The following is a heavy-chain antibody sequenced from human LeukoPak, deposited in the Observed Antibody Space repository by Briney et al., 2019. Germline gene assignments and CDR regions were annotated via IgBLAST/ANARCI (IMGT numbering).Heavy chain of an antibody. V-gene: IGHV5-51*01. CDR3: ARRLTYYYGSGSYYFDY. Sequence: GESLKISCKGSGYSFTSYWIGWVRQMPGKGLEWMGIIYPGDSDTRYSPSFQGQVNISADKSISTAYLQWSSLKASDTAMYYCARRLTYYYGSGSYYFDYWGQGTLVTVSS. D-gene: IGHD3-10*01. CDR1: GYSFTSYW. CDR2: IYPGDSDT. J-gene: IGHJ4*02.